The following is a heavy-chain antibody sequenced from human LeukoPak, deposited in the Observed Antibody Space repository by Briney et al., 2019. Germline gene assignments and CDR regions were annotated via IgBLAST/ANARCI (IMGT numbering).Heavy chain of an antibody. CDR3: AREPTIFGVVSNY. CDR2: IYYSGST. CDR1: GESISGFY. Sequence: SETLSLTCTVSGESISGFYWNWIRQPPGKGLEWIGYIYYSGSTNYNPSLKSRVTISIDTSKNQFSLKLSSVTAADTAVYYCAREPTIFGVVSNYWGQGTLVTVSS. V-gene: IGHV4-59*12. D-gene: IGHD3-3*01. J-gene: IGHJ4*02.